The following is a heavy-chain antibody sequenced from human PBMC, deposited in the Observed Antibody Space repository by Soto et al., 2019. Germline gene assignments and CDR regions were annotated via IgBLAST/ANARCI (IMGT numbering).Heavy chain of an antibody. CDR2: IYHSGST. Sequence: QVQLQESGPRLVEASQTLSLTCTVSNASITSSGYYWSWVRQPPGKMLEWIGYIYHSGSTFYSPSLRSRLTMSVDTSKNQFSLTLRSVTAADTAVYHCARMSGTYYVPDYWGQGTLVTSPQ. CDR3: ARMSGTYYVPDY. J-gene: IGHJ4*02. V-gene: IGHV4-31*03. CDR1: NASITSSGYY. D-gene: IGHD1-26*01.